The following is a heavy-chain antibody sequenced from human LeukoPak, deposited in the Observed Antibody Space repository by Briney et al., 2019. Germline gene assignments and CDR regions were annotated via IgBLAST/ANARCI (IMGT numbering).Heavy chain of an antibody. J-gene: IGHJ4*02. V-gene: IGHV3-30*18. Sequence: GRSLRLSCAASGFTFNTYGMHWVRQAPGKGLEWVAVISYDGSNKFYADSVKGRFTISRDNSKSTLYLQMNSLRAEDTAVYYCAKDMAMVRGAAWGRFDYWGQGTLVTVSS. CDR3: AKDMAMVRGAAWGRFDY. D-gene: IGHD3-10*01. CDR1: GFTFNTYG. CDR2: ISYDGSNK.